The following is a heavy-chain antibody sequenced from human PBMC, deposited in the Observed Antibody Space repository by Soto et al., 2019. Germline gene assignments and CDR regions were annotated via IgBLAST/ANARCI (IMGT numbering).Heavy chain of an antibody. Sequence: ASVKVSCKASGFTFTSSAMQWVRQARGQRLEWMGRTSTHNGDTNYPQSLQGRLTMTTDTSTTTAYMELRSLRSDDTAVYYCARTWNKVGAAFAVGYFDFWGLGTLVTVSS. D-gene: IGHD1-26*01. CDR3: ARTWNKVGAAFAVGYFDF. CDR1: GFTFTSSA. J-gene: IGHJ4*02. V-gene: IGHV1-18*01. CDR2: TSTHNGDT.